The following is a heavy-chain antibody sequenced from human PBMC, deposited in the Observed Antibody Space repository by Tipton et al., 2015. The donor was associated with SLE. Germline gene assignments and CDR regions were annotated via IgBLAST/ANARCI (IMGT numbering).Heavy chain of an antibody. D-gene: IGHD2-2*01. CDR2: IHYSGST. CDR3: ARDGAAMLSPYGMDV. J-gene: IGHJ6*02. Sequence: TLSLTCTVSGGSFSNFYWSWIRQPPGKGLEWVGYIHYSGSTIYNPSLKSRDTMSVDTSKNQFSLKIRYVTAADTAMYYCARDGAAMLSPYGMDVWGQGTTVTVSS. V-gene: IGHV4-59*01. CDR1: GGSFSNFY.